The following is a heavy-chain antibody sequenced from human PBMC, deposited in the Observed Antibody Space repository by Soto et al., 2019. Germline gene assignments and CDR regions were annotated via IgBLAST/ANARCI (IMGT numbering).Heavy chain of an antibody. D-gene: IGHD6-19*01. CDR3: ASSSGWSNYYFDY. CDR2: IYYSGST. Sequence: PSETLSLTCTVSGGSISSSSYYWGWIRQPPGKGLEWIGSIYYSGSTYYNPSLKSRVTISVDTSKNQFSLKLSSVTAADTAVYYCASSSGWSNYYFDYWGQGTLVTVSS. V-gene: IGHV4-39*01. CDR1: GGSISSSSYY. J-gene: IGHJ4*02.